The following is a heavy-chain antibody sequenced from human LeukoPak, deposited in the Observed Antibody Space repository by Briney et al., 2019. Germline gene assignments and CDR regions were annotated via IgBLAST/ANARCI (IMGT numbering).Heavy chain of an antibody. V-gene: IGHV6-1*01. CDR2: TYYRSKWYN. Sequence: SQTLSLTCAISGDSVSSNSAAWNWIRQSPSRGLEWLGRTYYRSKWYNDYAVSVKSRITINPDTSKNQFSLQLNSVTPEDTAVYYCARGDGYSSDWCWAFDIWGQGTMVTVSS. CDR3: ARGDGYSSDWCWAFDI. CDR1: GDSVSSNSAA. J-gene: IGHJ3*02. D-gene: IGHD6-19*01.